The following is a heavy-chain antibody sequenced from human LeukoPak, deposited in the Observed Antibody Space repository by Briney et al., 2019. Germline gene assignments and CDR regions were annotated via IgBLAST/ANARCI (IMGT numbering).Heavy chain of an antibody. CDR3: TRESTAAGTLSRRLNYFYYHGMDV. V-gene: IGHV4-59*01. J-gene: IGHJ6*02. CDR1: GGSISSYS. Sequence: SETLSLTCTISGGSISSYSWTWIRQAPGKGLEWIGNIHYGGSTNYNPSLKRRLSISIDTSKNQFSLKLTSVIAADTAVYYCTRESTAAGTLSRRLNYFYYHGMDVWGQGTAVTVSS. D-gene: IGHD6-13*01. CDR2: IHYGGST.